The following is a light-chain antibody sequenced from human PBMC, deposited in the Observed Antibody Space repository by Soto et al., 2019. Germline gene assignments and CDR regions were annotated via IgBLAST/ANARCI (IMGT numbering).Light chain of an antibody. CDR3: QVSEV. V-gene: IGLV3-21*01. Sequence: SYELTQPPSVSVAPGETARITCGGNNIVSKSVHWYQQMPDQAPVLVIYYDRDRPSGIPARFSGSNSGNTATLTISRVEAGDEADYYCQVSEVFGGGTKLTVL. CDR1: NIVSKS. J-gene: IGLJ2*01. CDR2: YDR.